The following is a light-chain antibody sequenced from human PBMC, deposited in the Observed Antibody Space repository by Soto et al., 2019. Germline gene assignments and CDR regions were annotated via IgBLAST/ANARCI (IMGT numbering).Light chain of an antibody. J-gene: IGKJ1*01. Sequence: DIQMTQSPSSLSASVGDRVSITCQASQDIKKYVNWYQQKPGKVPNLLIYDATTLQKGVSPRFSGSGSGTHFSLMIRDLQLEDVGTYYFQEYDNIHTWTFXQGTKVDIK. CDR1: QDIKKY. CDR3: QEYDNIHTWT. CDR2: DAT. V-gene: IGKV1-33*01.